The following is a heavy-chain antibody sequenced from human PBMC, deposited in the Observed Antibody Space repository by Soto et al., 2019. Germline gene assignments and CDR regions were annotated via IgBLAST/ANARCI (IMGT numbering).Heavy chain of an antibody. J-gene: IGHJ6*02. Sequence: SLTCTVSGGSISSSSYYWGWIRQPPGKGLEWIGSIYYSGSTYYNPSLKSRVTISVDTSKNQFSLKLSSVTAADTAVYYCARHAPSYNWNNVDYYYYGMDVWGQGTTVTVSS. D-gene: IGHD1-20*01. V-gene: IGHV4-39*01. CDR3: ARHAPSYNWNNVDYYYYGMDV. CDR1: GGSISSSSYY. CDR2: IYYSGST.